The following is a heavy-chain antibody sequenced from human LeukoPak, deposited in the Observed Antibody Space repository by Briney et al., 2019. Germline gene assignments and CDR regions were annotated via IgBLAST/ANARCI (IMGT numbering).Heavy chain of an antibody. CDR2: IIPIFGTA. Sequence: ASVKVSCKASGGTFSSYAISWVRQAPGQGLEWMGGIIPIFGTANYAQKFQGRVTITADESTSTAYMELSSLRSEDTAVYYCASRAYNWNCGRGMDVWGQGTTVTVSS. V-gene: IGHV1-69*13. D-gene: IGHD1-7*01. CDR1: GGTFSSYA. J-gene: IGHJ6*02. CDR3: ASRAYNWNCGRGMDV.